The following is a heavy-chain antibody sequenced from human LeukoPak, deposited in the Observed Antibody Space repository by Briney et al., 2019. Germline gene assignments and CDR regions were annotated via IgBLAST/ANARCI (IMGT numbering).Heavy chain of an antibody. Sequence: ASVKVSCKASGYTFTDYYMHWVRQAPGQGPERMGWINPDPGVTQNAHTFRGRLTMTRDTSISTAYMDLSRLRSDDAALFYCVRDTSGSAWYDEEYWGQGTLVTVSS. CDR2: INPDPGVT. D-gene: IGHD6-19*01. V-gene: IGHV1-2*02. CDR3: VRDTSGSAWYDEEY. CDR1: GYTFTDYY. J-gene: IGHJ4*02.